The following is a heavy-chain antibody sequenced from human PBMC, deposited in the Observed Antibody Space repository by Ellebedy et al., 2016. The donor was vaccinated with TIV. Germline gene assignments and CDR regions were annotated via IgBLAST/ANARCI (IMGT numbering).Heavy chain of an antibody. J-gene: IGHJ5*02. V-gene: IGHV1-2*02. D-gene: IGHD6-6*01. Sequence: AASVKVSCKASGYTFTGHYIHWVRQAPGQGLEWMGWINPNGGGTNYAQKFQGRVTIARDTSISTAYMELSRLRSDDTAVYYCARGGEYGWFDPWGQGTLVTVSS. CDR2: INPNGGGT. CDR1: GYTFTGHY. CDR3: ARGGEYGWFDP.